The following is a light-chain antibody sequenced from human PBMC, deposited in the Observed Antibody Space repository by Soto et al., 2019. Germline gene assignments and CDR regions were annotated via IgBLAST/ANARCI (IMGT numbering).Light chain of an antibody. Sequence: IVMTQSPATLSVSPGERATLSCRASQSVSSNLAWYQQKPGQAPRLLIYGASSRATGIPDRFSGSGSGTDFTLTISRLEPEDFAVYYCQQYGSSGTFGQGTKVDI. V-gene: IGKV3-20*01. CDR2: GAS. CDR3: QQYGSSGT. CDR1: QSVSSN. J-gene: IGKJ1*01.